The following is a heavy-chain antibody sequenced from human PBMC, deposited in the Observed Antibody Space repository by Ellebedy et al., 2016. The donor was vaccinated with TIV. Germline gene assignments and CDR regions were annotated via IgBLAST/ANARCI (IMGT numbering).Heavy chain of an antibody. D-gene: IGHD3-9*01. V-gene: IGHV4-31*03. J-gene: IGHJ5*02. CDR1: GGSISSGGYY. CDR2: IYYSGST. Sequence: SETLSLTXTVSGGSISSGGYYWSWIRQHPGKGLEWIGFIYYSGSTYYNPSLKSRFTISVDTSKNQFSLSLSSVTAADTAVYYCARATGYYVSRGETWFDPWGQGTLVAVSS. CDR3: ARATGYYVSRGETWFDP.